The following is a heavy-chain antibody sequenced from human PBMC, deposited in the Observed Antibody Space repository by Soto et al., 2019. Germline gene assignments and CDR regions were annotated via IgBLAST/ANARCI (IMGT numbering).Heavy chain of an antibody. V-gene: IGHV4-39*01. J-gene: IGHJ5*02. CDR1: GGSISSSSDY. Sequence: QLQLQESGPGLVKPSETLSLTCTVSGGSISSSSDYWGWIRQPPGKGLEWIGSINYSGNTYYNPSLKSRVTISVDTSKNQVSLKLSSVTAADTALYYCARLVIGGSNWFDPWGQGTLVTVSS. CDR3: ARLVIGGSNWFDP. CDR2: INYSGNT. D-gene: IGHD3-16*01.